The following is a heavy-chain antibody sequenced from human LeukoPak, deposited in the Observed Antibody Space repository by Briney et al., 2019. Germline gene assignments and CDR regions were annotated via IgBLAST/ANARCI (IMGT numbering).Heavy chain of an antibody. CDR2: ISYDGSNK. CDR3: AARPLRARHYYYYGMDV. J-gene: IGHJ6*02. V-gene: IGHV3-30*03. Sequence: GGSLRLSCAASGFTFSSYGMHWVRQAPGKGLEWVAVISYDGSNKYYADSVKGRFTISRDNSKNTLYLQMNSLRAEDTAVYYCAARPLRARHYYYYGMDVWGQGTTATVSS. CDR1: GFTFSSYG.